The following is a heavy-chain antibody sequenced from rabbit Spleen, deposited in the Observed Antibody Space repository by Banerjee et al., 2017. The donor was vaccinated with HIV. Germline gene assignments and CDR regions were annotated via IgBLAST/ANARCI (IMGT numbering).Heavy chain of an antibody. D-gene: IGHD6-1*01. V-gene: IGHV1S45*01. Sequence: QEQLVESGGDLVKPGASLTLTCTASGFSFSGSHYMCWVRQAPGKGLEWIACIYAGGSGTTYYASWAKGRFTISKTSSTTVTLQMTSLTAADTATYFCARLGHADYPYAYGLKLWGQGTLVTVS. CDR3: ARLGHADYPYAYGLKL. CDR1: GFSFSGSHY. J-gene: IGHJ3*01. CDR2: IYAGGSGTT.